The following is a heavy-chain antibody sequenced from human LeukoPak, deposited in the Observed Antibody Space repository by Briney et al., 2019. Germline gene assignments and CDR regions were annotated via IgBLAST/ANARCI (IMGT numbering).Heavy chain of an antibody. CDR2: INDRGST. Sequence: SETLSLTCGVYGGSFGGYHWSWIRQPPGKGLEWIAEINDRGSTNYNPSLKSRVTISIDTSKNQFSLKLSSVTAADTAVYYCARTYCSSTTCFVVAFDIWGRGTMVTVSS. D-gene: IGHD2-2*01. CDR1: GGSFGGYH. CDR3: ARTYCSSTTCFVVAFDI. J-gene: IGHJ3*02. V-gene: IGHV4-34*01.